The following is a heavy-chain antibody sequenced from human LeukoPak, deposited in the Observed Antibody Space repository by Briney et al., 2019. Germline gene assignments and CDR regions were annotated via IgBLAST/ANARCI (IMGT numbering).Heavy chain of an antibody. D-gene: IGHD2-2*02. V-gene: IGHV1-18*01. CDR1: GYTYTSYG. J-gene: IGHJ3*02. CDR2: ISAYNGNT. CDR3: ARDRGGKLDIVVVPAAIVAFDI. Sequence: GASVKVSCKASGYTYTSYGISWVRQAPGQGLEWMGWISAYNGNTNYAQKLQGRVTMTTDTSTSTAYMELSSLRSDDTAVYYCARDRGGKLDIVVVPAAIVAFDIWGQGTMVTVSS.